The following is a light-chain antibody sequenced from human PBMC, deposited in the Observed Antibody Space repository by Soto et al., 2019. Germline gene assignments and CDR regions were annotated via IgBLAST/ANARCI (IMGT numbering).Light chain of an antibody. V-gene: IGLV2-14*02. CDR3: SSYTSSSTYV. J-gene: IGLJ1*01. CDR2: EVS. Sequence: QSALTQPASVSGSPGQSITISCTGTSSDVGSYNLVSWYQQHPGKAPKVMIYEVSKRPSGVSNRFSGSKSGNTASLTISGLQAEDEADYYCSSYTSSSTYVFGTGTKVTVL. CDR1: SSDVGSYNL.